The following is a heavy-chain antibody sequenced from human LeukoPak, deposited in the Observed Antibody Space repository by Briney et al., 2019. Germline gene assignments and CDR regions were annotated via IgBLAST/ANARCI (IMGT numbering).Heavy chain of an antibody. V-gene: IGHV4-4*07. Sequence: SETLSLTCTVSDGSISSYSWSWIRQPAGKGLEGIGHIYTSGSTNYNPSLKSRVTMSVDTSKNRFSLKLSSVTAADTAVYHCARMIPYCSSTRCDAFDMWGQGTIVTVSS. CDR1: DGSISSYS. CDR3: ARMIPYCSSTRCDAFDM. J-gene: IGHJ3*02. D-gene: IGHD2-2*01. CDR2: IYTSGST.